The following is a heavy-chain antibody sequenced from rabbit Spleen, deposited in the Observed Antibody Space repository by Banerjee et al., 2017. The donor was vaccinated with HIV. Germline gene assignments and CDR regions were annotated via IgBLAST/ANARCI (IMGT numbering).Heavy chain of an antibody. J-gene: IGHJ4*01. CDR1: GFSFDYKNV. CDR2: INAITGKA. CDR3: ARDVVGRAAITYGYGTGFGL. V-gene: IGHV1S45*01. D-gene: IGHD6-1*01. Sequence: QEQLKETGGGLVQPGGSLTLTCKASGFSFDYKNVICWVRQAPGKGLKWIACINAITGKAVYANWAKGRSTFSKTSSTTVTLQMTTLTAADTATYFCARDVVGRAAITYGYGTGFGLWGPGTLVTVS.